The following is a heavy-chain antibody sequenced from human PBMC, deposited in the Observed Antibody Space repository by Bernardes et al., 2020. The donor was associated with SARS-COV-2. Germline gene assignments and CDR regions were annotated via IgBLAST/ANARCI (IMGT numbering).Heavy chain of an antibody. D-gene: IGHD3-10*01. CDR2: ISYDGSNK. J-gene: IGHJ6*02. CDR1: GFTFSSYG. CDR3: AKDDKYGSGSYYNAGGFFGEGYYYYGMDV. Sequence: GGSLRLSCAASGFTFSSYGMHWVRQAPGKGLEWVAVISYDGSNKYYADSVKGRFTISRDNSKNTLYLQMNSLRAEDTAVYYCAKDDKYGSGSYYNAGGFFGEGYYYYGMDVWGQGTTVTVSS. V-gene: IGHV3-30*18.